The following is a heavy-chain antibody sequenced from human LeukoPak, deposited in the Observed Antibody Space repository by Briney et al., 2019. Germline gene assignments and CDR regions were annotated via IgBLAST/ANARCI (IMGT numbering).Heavy chain of an antibody. CDR2: LHTDGSAT. J-gene: IGHJ4*02. D-gene: IGHD3-22*01. CDR3: AREGHYDTRGPDY. V-gene: IGHV3-74*01. CDR1: GFTFGNYW. Sequence: GGSLRLSCAASGFTFGNYWMHWVRQTPGKGLVWVSRLHTDGSATFYADSVEGRFTISRDNPKNTLYLQMNSLTAEDTAIYYCAREGHYDTRGPDYWGQGTLVTVSS.